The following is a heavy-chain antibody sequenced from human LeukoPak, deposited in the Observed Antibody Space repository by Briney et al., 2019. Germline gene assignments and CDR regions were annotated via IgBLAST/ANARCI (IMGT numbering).Heavy chain of an antibody. Sequence: GVSLTLSCTASGLTLSSYWMHWLRQAPGEGLEGLSHMDPDGRTIDYADSVKGRLPLSRDNAKDTLYLQVSSLRGEDTAVYYCICDLCGRGDQWGRGTLVAVFS. CDR2: MDPDGRTI. CDR3: ICDLCGRGDQ. CDR1: GLTLSSYW. D-gene: IGHD1-1*01. J-gene: IGHJ5*02. V-gene: IGHV3-74*01.